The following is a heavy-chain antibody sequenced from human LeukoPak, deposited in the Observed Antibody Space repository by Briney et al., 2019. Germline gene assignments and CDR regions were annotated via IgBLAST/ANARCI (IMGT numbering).Heavy chain of an antibody. D-gene: IGHD3-16*01. CDR2: ISGSGGST. Sequence: GGSLRLSCAASGFTFSSYAMSWVRQAPGKGLEWVSAISGSGGSTYYADSVKGRFTISRDNAKNSLYLQMNSLRAEDTAVYYCAKGLSWGTPPLDYWGQGTLVTVSS. CDR3: AKGLSWGTPPLDY. J-gene: IGHJ4*02. V-gene: IGHV3-23*01. CDR1: GFTFSSYA.